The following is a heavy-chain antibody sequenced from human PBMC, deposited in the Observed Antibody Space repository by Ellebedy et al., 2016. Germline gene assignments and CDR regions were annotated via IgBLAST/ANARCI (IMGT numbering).Heavy chain of an antibody. V-gene: IGHV4-38-2*02. Sequence: SETLSLTXTVSGYSISNGYYWGWIRQPPGKGLEWIGNIYHSGTTYYNPSLKSRVSISVDTSKNQLSLRMTSVTAADTALYYCVRHSSYYYFGMDAWGQGTAVTVSS. CDR3: VRHSSYYYFGMDA. CDR2: IYHSGTT. CDR1: GYSISNGYY. J-gene: IGHJ6*02.